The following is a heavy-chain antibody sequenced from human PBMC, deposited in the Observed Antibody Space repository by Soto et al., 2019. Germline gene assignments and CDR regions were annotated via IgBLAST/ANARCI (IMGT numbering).Heavy chain of an antibody. Sequence: PGESLKISCKGSGYSFSTYWIGWVRQMPGKGLEWMGIIYPGDSDTRYSPPFQSQVTISADKSISTSYLQWSSLKASDSAVYYCARCTTDNCHVGMDVWGQGTTVTVSS. CDR1: GYSFSTYW. D-gene: IGHD1-20*01. CDR3: ARCTTDNCHVGMDV. J-gene: IGHJ6*02. V-gene: IGHV5-51*01. CDR2: IYPGDSDT.